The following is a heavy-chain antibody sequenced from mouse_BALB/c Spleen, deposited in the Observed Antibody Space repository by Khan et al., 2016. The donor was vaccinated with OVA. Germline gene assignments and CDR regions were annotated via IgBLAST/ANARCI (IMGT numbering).Heavy chain of an antibody. Sequence: QVQLKESGPGLVAPSQSLSITCTVSGFSLTSYGVHWVRQPPGKGLEWLGTIWAGGSTNYNSALMSRLSIIKDNSKSQVFLKMNSLQTDDTAIYYCAREVYYGNLYYFDYWGQGTTLIVSS. CDR3: AREVYYGNLYYFDY. V-gene: IGHV2-9*02. J-gene: IGHJ2*01. D-gene: IGHD2-1*01. CDR1: GFSLTSYG. CDR2: IWAGGST.